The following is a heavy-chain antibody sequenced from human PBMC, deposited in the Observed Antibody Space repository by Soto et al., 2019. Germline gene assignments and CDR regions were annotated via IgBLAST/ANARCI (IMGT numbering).Heavy chain of an antibody. V-gene: IGHV4-34*01. CDR3: ARGSSTMVRGVNYYYYGMDV. CDR2: INHSGST. CDR1: GGSFSGYY. D-gene: IGHD3-10*01. J-gene: IGHJ6*02. Sequence: SSETLSLTCAVYGGSFSGYYWSWIRQPPGKGLEWIGEINHSGSTNYNPSLKSRVTISVDTSKNQFSLKLSSVTAADTAVYYCARGSSTMVRGVNYYYYGMDVWGQGTTVTVSS.